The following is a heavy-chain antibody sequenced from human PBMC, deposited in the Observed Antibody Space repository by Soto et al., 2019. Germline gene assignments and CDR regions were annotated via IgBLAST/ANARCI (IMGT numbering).Heavy chain of an antibody. J-gene: IGHJ3*01. D-gene: IGHD3-16*01. Sequence: GVSLRLSCAASGFMFSNHGMHWVRQAPGKGLEWVALISRDGSKQFYTDSVKGRFSISRDNSKNTLFPQMSGLGVDDMAVYYCVRDDDAGPNAFDLWGQGTMVTGS. CDR3: VRDDDAGPNAFDL. CDR2: ISRDGSKQ. CDR1: GFMFSNHG. V-gene: IGHV3-33*05.